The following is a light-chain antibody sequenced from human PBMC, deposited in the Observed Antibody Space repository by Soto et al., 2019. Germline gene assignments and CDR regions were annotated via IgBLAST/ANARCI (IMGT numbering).Light chain of an antibody. Sequence: QSALTQPASVSVSPGQSITLSCTASSSDVGSSNYVSWYQQLPGKAPKLIIFDVNNRPSGVSDRFSGSKSDNTASLTISGLQAEDEADYYCSSYTTLNTVIFGGGTKLTVL. CDR3: SSYTTLNTVI. CDR1: SSDVGSSNY. J-gene: IGLJ2*01. CDR2: DVN. V-gene: IGLV2-14*03.